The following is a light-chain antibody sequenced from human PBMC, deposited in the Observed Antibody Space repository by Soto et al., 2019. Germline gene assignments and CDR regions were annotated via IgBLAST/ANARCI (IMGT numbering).Light chain of an antibody. V-gene: IGLV2-14*03. CDR3: GSYTTLRTVT. J-gene: IGLJ2*01. CDR2: DVI. CDR1: SSDVGSSNH. Sequence: QSALTQPASVSGSPGQSITISCTGTSSDVGSSNHVSWYQQHPDKAPRLIIYDVIYRPSGVSNRFSGSKSGNTASLTISGLQAADEADYYCGSYTTLRTVTFGGGTKLTVL.